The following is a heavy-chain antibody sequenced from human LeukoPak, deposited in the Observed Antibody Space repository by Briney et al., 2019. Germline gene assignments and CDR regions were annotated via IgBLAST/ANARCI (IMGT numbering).Heavy chain of an antibody. CDR3: ASFYGSGSY. Sequence: SETLSLTCSVSGDSINNYYWNWIRQPPGKELEWIGYTHYTGNTKSNPSLKSRVTTSVDTSKNQFSLKLSSVTAADTAVYYCASFYGSGSYWGQGTLVTVSS. CDR2: THYTGNT. V-gene: IGHV4-59*12. CDR1: GDSINNYY. D-gene: IGHD3-10*01. J-gene: IGHJ4*02.